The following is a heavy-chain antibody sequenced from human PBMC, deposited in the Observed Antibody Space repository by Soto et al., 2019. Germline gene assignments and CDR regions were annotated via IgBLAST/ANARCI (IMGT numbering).Heavy chain of an antibody. Sequence: SETLSLTCTVSGGSISSYYWSWIRQPPGKGLEWIGYIYYSGSTNYNPSLKSRVTISVDTSKNQFSLKLSSVTAADTAVYYCARGGDCSSTSCYAWDNWFDPWGQGTLVTVPS. D-gene: IGHD2-2*01. CDR1: GGSISSYY. J-gene: IGHJ5*02. CDR2: IYYSGST. V-gene: IGHV4-59*01. CDR3: ARGGDCSSTSCYAWDNWFDP.